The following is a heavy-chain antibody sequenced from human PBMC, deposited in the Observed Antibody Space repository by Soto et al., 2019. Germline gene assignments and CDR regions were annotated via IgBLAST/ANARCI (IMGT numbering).Heavy chain of an antibody. CDR2: IKQDESEK. Sequence: GSLRLSCVTYGLTFTDYWMSWVRQAPGKGLEWVANIKQDESEKNYLDSVKGRFTISRDNAKNSLYLQMNSLRAEDTAVYYCASDRFRGTYYLRGVTYFFEEWGQGAPVTVSS. J-gene: IGHJ4*02. V-gene: IGHV3-7*03. D-gene: IGHD1-26*01. CDR1: GLTFTDYW. CDR3: ASDRFRGTYYLRGVTYFFEE.